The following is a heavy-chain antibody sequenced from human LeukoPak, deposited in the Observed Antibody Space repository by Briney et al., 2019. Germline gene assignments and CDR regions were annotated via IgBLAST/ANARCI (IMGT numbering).Heavy chain of an antibody. CDR1: GGSIGSYY. Sequence: SETLSLTCTVSGGSIGSYYWTWIRQSPGNGLEWIGYIAYSGSTNYNPSLKSRVTISVDTSKNQFSLKLSSVTAADTAVYYCARSAVAGTMDVWGKGTTVTVSS. D-gene: IGHD6-19*01. CDR2: IAYSGST. J-gene: IGHJ6*04. CDR3: ARSAVAGTMDV. V-gene: IGHV4-59*12.